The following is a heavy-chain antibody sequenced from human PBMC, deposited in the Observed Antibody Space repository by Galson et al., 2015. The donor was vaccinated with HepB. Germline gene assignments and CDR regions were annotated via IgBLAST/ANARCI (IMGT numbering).Heavy chain of an antibody. CDR1: GGFISTYY. V-gene: IGHV4-59*01. Sequence: ETLSLTCTVSGGFISTYYWGWIRQPPGKTLEWIGYVHYTGTTNYSPSLKSRVTVSLDMSKNQFFLKLNSVTAADTAVYYCARERTYCSGGSCDFAFDYRGPGMLVTVSS. D-gene: IGHD2-15*01. CDR2: VHYTGTT. J-gene: IGHJ4*02. CDR3: ARERTYCSGGSCDFAFDY.